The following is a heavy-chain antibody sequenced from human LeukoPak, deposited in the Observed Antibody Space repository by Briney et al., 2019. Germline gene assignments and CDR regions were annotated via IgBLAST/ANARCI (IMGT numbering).Heavy chain of an antibody. V-gene: IGHV3-21*01. J-gene: IGHJ4*02. D-gene: IGHD2-15*01. Sequence: PGGSLRLSCAASGFTFSSYSMNWVRQAPGKGLEWVSSISSSSSYIYYAGSVKGRFTISRDNAKNSLYLQMNSLRAEDTAVYYCARDSSSDYWGQGTLVTVSS. CDR3: ARDSSSDY. CDR2: ISSSSSYI. CDR1: GFTFSSYS.